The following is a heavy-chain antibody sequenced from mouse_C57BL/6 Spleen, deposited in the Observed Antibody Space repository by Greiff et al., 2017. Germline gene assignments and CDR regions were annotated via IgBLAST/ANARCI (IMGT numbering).Heavy chain of an antibody. CDR2: ISSCSSNL. J-gene: IGHJ1*03. D-gene: IGHD1-1*01. CDR1: GFTFSDYG. V-gene: IGHV5-17*01. CDR3: ARKERSYAGYFDV. Sequence: EVQLVESGGGFVKPGGSLKLSCAASGFTFSDYGMHWVRQAPEKGLEWVAYISSCSSNLYYADTVKGRFTISRDNAQNTLFLQLTSLMSEDTAMYDCARKERSYAGYFDVWGTGTTVTVSS.